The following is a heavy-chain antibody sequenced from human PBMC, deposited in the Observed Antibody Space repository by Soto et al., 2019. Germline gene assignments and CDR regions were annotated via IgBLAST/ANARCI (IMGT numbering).Heavy chain of an antibody. Sequence: QVQLVESGGGLVKPGGSLRLSCAASGFTFSDYYMSWIRQAPGKGLEWISYISSSGVIIYYGDSVKGRFTISRDNAKNSLYLQMNSLRAEDTDVYYCARSPTVVAATPYYFDYWGQGTLVTVSS. CDR1: GFTFSDYY. J-gene: IGHJ4*02. V-gene: IGHV3-11*01. CDR2: ISSSGVII. D-gene: IGHD2-15*01. CDR3: ARSPTVVAATPYYFDY.